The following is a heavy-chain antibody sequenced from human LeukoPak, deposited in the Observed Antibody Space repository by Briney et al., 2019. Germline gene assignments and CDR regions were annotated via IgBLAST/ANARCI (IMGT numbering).Heavy chain of an antibody. Sequence: KPSETLSLTCTVSGASISSYYWTWIRQPPGKGLEWIGYIYYSGSTDYNPSLKSRVTISVDTSKNQFSLKLNSVTAADTAVYYCAGTLLLRDAFDIWGQGTMVTVSS. CDR3: AGTLLLRDAFDI. V-gene: IGHV4-59*01. D-gene: IGHD3-22*01. J-gene: IGHJ3*02. CDR2: IYYSGST. CDR1: GASISSYY.